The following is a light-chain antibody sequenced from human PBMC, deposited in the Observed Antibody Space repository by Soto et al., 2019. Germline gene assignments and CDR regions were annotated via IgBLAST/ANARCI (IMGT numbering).Light chain of an antibody. CDR1: SSNIGAGYD. Sequence: QSVLTRQPSVSGAPGQRVTISCTGSSSNIGAGYDVHWYQQFPGTAPKLLIYGNNNRPSGVPDRFSGSKSGTSASLAITGLQAEDEADYYCQSYDSSLSGWVFGAGTQLTVL. CDR3: QSYDSSLSGWV. CDR2: GNN. J-gene: IGLJ3*02. V-gene: IGLV1-40*01.